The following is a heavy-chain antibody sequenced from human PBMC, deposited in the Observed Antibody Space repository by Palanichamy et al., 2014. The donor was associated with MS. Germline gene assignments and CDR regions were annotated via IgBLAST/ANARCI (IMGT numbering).Heavy chain of an antibody. CDR1: DYMYG. V-gene: IGHV1-18*01. Sequence: QVQLVQSGAEVKKPGASVKVSCKASDYMYGIGWVRQAPGQRLEWMGWINSHNGNTNYARKFQGRVTMTTETSTNTAYMELRSLTSDDTAVYYCARDREELGNAFDIWGQGTMVTVSS. CDR2: INSHNGNT. CDR3: ARDREELGNAFDI. D-gene: IGHD6-6*01. J-gene: IGHJ3*02.